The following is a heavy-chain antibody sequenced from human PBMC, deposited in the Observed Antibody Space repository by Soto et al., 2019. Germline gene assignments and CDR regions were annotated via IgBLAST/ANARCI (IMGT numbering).Heavy chain of an antibody. CDR2: ISSSGSTI. J-gene: IGHJ4*02. CDR3: GTQQSTQVVSYYFDY. CDR1: GFTFSSYE. V-gene: IGHV3-48*03. D-gene: IGHD2-8*02. Sequence: GGSMSLACAASGFTFSSYEMNCVRQAPGKGLEWVSYISSSGSTIYYADSVKGRFTISRDNAKNSLYLQMNSLRAEDTAVYYCGTQQSTQVVSYYFDYWGQGTLVTVSS.